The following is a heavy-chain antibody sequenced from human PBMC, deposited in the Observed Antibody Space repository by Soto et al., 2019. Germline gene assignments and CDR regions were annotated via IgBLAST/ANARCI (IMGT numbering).Heavy chain of an antibody. D-gene: IGHD2-2*01. V-gene: IGHV3-23*01. CDR3: AKEYQSTYRGVFDI. CDR2: ITGGSGNT. J-gene: IGHJ3*02. Sequence: GGSLRLSCAASGFMFRNYALNWVRQPPGDGLEWVSGITGGSGNTFYVNSVKGRFTISRDNSNRMVSLHMNDLRAEDPAVYYCAKEYQSTYRGVFDIWGQGTMVTVSS. CDR1: GFMFRNYA.